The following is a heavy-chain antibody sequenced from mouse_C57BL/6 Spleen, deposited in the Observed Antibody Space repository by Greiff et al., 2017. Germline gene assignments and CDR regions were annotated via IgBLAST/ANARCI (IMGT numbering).Heavy chain of an antibody. CDR2: ISPRDGST. CDR1: GYTFTSYD. CDR3: SRARDSSVAMDY. V-gene: IGHV1-85*01. Sequence: QVQLQQSGPELVKPGASVKLSCTASGYTFTSYDIIWVKQRPGQGLEWIGWISPRDGSTKYNEKFKGKATLTVDTSSSTAYMELHSLTSEDSAVYIWSRARDSSVAMDYWGQGTSVTVSS. J-gene: IGHJ4*01. D-gene: IGHD3-2*02.